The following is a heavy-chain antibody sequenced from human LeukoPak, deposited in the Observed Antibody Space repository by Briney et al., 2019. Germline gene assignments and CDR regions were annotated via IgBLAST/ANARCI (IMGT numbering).Heavy chain of an antibody. V-gene: IGHV2-5*01. D-gene: IGHD2-15*01. J-gene: IGHJ5*02. CDR2: IYWNDDK. CDR1: GFSLSTSGVG. Sequence: ESGPTLVKPTQTLTLTCTFSGFSLSTSGVGVGWIRQPPGKAQEWLALIYWNDDKRYRPSLKSRLSITKDTSKNQVVLTMTNMDPADAATYYCVRRYCSGSSCYQVGHWFDPWGQGTLVTVSS. CDR3: VRRYCSGSSCYQVGHWFDP.